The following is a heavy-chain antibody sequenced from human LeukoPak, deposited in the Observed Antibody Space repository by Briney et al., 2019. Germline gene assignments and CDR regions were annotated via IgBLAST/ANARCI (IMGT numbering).Heavy chain of an antibody. CDR3: YSGYSGAFDI. V-gene: IGHV1-18*01. CDR1: GYTFANYG. Sequence: ASVKVSCKASGYTFANYGISWVRQAPGQGLEWMGWISAYNGNTNYAQKLQGRVTMTTDTSTSTAYMELRSLRSDDTAVYYCYSGYSGAFDIWGQGTMVTVSS. CDR2: ISAYNGNT. D-gene: IGHD3-22*01. J-gene: IGHJ3*02.